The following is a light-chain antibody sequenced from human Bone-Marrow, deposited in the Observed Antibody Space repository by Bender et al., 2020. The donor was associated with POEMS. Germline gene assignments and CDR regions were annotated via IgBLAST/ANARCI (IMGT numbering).Light chain of an antibody. Sequence: HSALTQPASVSESPGQSITVSCTGTSSDVGTYTLLSWYQQHPGEAPKLLISEGYKRPTGISNRFSGSKSGNTASLTISGLQAEDEADYYCCSYAGSRTWVFGTGTKVTVL. CDR3: CSYAGSRTWV. CDR2: EGY. CDR1: SSDVGTYTL. J-gene: IGLJ1*01. V-gene: IGLV2-23*01.